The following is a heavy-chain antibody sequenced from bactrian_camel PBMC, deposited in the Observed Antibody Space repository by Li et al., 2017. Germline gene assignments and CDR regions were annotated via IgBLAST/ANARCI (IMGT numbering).Heavy chain of an antibody. CDR1: DYSYGTTC. Sequence: QLVESGGGTVEAGGSLKLSRVASDYSYGTTCMGWFRQAPGKEREGVAAIDSDGTTAYADSVKGRFTVSADNAKKTLYLQMNSLKTEDTAVYYCATDSWRGMDYWGKGTQVTVS. J-gene: IGHJ7*01. D-gene: IGHD6*01. CDR2: IDSDGTT. V-gene: IGHV3S55*01.